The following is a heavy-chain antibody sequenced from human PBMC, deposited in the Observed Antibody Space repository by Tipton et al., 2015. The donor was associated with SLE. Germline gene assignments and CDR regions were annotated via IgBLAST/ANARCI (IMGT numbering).Heavy chain of an antibody. CDR2: IYSGGGT. J-gene: IGHJ6*02. V-gene: IGHV4-61*09. CDR1: AGSIDSDPYY. D-gene: IGHD5-18*01. Sequence: TLSLTCTVSAGSIDSDPYYWGWIRQPPGKGLEWVGYIYSGGGTNYNPSLKSRVTMSVDTSKTQFSLTLTSVSAADTAVYYCARAYSYGYDYYNYGMDVWGQGTTVTVSS. CDR3: ARAYSYGYDYYNYGMDV.